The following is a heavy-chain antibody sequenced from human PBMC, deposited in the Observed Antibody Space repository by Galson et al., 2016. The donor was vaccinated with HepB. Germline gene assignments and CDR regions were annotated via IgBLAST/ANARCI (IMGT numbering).Heavy chain of an antibody. D-gene: IGHD3-22*01. V-gene: IGHV3-23*01. J-gene: IGHJ4*02. CDR1: GFTFSSYA. CDR3: ARVGPSGYFFDY. Sequence: SLRLSCAASGFTFSSYAMSWVRQAPGKGLEWMTSISGSGQNTYYRDSVEGRFTNSRDNSKNTLYLQMDSLRAEDTATYFCARVGPSGYFFDYWGQGALVTVSS. CDR2: ISGSGQNT.